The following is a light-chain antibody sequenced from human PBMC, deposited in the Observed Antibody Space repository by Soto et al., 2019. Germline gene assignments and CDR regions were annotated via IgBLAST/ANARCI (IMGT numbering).Light chain of an antibody. CDR2: GAS. V-gene: IGKV3-20*01. CDR3: QQYFTSPLT. J-gene: IGKJ4*01. Sequence: EIVLTQSPGTLSLSPGERATLSCRASQSVNSIYFAWYQQKPGQAPRLLIYGASSRATGIPDRFSGGGSGTDFTLTISRLEPEDFAMYYCQQYFTSPLTLGGGTKVDIK. CDR1: QSVNSIY.